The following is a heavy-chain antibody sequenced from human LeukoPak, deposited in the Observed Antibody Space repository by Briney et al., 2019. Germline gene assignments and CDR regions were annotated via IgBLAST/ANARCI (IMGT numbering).Heavy chain of an antibody. D-gene: IGHD3-22*01. V-gene: IGHV3-21*01. CDR3: ARGAYYYED. Sequence: GGSLRLSCAASGFTFCAYTMNWVRQAPGKGLEWVSCIFSRSESIFYADSVKGRFTISRDNAKNSLYLQMNSLRAEDTAVYYCARGAYYYEDWGQGTLVTVSS. J-gene: IGHJ4*02. CDR2: IFSRSESI. CDR1: GFTFCAYT.